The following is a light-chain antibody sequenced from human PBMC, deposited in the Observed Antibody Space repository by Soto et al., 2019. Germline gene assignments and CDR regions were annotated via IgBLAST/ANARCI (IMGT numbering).Light chain of an antibody. V-gene: IGKV2-28*01. J-gene: IGKJ1*01. CDR2: LGS. Sequence: DTVMTQSPLSLPVTPGEPASISCWPSQSLLHTDGYNYLDWYLQKPGQSPQLLIYLGSYRASGVPDRFSGSGSRTDFTLKISRVEAEDVGVYYCMQALQTPPTFGQGTKLEI. CDR3: MQALQTPPT. CDR1: QSLLHTDGYNY.